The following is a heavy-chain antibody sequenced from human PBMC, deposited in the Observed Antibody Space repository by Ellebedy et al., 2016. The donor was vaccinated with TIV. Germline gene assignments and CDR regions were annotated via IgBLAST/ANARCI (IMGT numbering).Heavy chain of an antibody. D-gene: IGHD5-18*01. CDR2: FGVSGDST. J-gene: IGHJ4*02. CDR1: GFTFSNYA. CDR3: AKDRTSGDGYWVFDN. Sequence: GESLKISCAASGFTFSNYAMSWVRQAPGKGLEWVSGFGVSGDSTYYADSVKGRFTISRDNSKRTVDLQMNSLRAEDTAIYFCAKDRTSGDGYWVFDNWGQGTLVSVSS. V-gene: IGHV3-23*01.